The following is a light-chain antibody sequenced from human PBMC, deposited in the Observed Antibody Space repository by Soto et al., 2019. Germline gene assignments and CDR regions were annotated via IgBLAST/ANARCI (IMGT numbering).Light chain of an antibody. J-gene: IGLJ1*01. V-gene: IGLV2-14*01. Sequence: QSALTQPASVSGSPGQTTTISCTGSSSDLGAYNYVSWFQQYPGKAPKLIISEVSNRPSGVSNRFSGSESGTAVSLTISGLQTEDEADYFCFSFTTDWTHVFGTGPKLTVL. CDR1: SSDLGAYNY. CDR3: FSFTTDWTHV. CDR2: EVS.